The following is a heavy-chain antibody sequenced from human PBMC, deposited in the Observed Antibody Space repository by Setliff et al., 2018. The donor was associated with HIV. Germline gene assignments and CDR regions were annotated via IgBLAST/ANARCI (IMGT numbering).Heavy chain of an antibody. CDR1: GYTFTKYG. V-gene: IGHV1-69*11. D-gene: IGHD5-12*01. Sequence: SVKVSCKSSGYTFTKYGISWIRQAPGQGLEWMGKIMPMLGTANYAQKFQGRVTITADESTSTVYMELRSLTSKDTAMYYCARDAGYIGSSWDRWGQGTLVTVSS. J-gene: IGHJ4*02. CDR2: IMPMLGTA. CDR3: ARDAGYIGSSWDR.